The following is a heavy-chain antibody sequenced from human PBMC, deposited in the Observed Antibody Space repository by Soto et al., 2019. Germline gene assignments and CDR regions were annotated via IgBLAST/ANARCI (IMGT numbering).Heavy chain of an antibody. V-gene: IGHV3-33*01. D-gene: IGHD1-26*01. J-gene: IGHJ4*02. CDR3: AREWGGSYSGRYYFDY. Sequence: GGSLRLSCAASGFTFSSYGMHWVRQAPGKGLEWVAVIWYDGSNKYYADSVKGRFTISRDNSKNTLYLQMNSLRAEDTAVYYCAREWGGSYSGRYYFDYWGQGTLVTVSS. CDR1: GFTFSSYG. CDR2: IWYDGSNK.